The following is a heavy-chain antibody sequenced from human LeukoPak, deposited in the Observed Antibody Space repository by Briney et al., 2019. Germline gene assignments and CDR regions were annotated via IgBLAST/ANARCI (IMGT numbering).Heavy chain of an antibody. CDR2: IYHSGST. CDR3: GREMIDIVATTDYYYMDV. J-gene: IGHJ6*03. CDR1: GYSISSCYY. Sequence: SETLSLTCTVSGYSISSCYYWGWLRQPPGQGLEWIGSIYHSGSTYYNPSLKSRVTMSVDTSKNQFSLKLSPVTAADTAVYYRGREMIDIVATTDYYYMDVWGEGSTVTTSS. V-gene: IGHV4-38-2*02. D-gene: IGHD5-12*01.